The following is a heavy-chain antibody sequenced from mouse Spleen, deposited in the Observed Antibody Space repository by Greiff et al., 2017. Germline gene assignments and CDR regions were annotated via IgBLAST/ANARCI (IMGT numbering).Heavy chain of an antibody. J-gene: IGHJ3*01. Sequence: EVKLQESGGGLVQPGGSMKLSCVASGFTFSNYWMNWVRQSPEKGLEWVAQIRLKSDNYATHYAESVKGRFTISRDDSKSSVYLQMNNLRAEDTGIYYCTGPPFLNRYDVGAWFAYWGQGTLVTVSA. D-gene: IGHD2-14*01. CDR2: IRLKSDNYAT. CDR1: GFTFSNYW. CDR3: TGPPFLNRYDVGAWFAY. V-gene: IGHV6-3*01.